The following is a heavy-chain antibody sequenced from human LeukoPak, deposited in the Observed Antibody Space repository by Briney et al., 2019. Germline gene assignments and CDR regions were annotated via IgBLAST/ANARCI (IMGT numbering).Heavy chain of an antibody. CDR3: ARVTSDYYDSSGYYSLPYYFDY. Sequence: GSLRLSCAASGFTFSSYSMNWVRQAPGKGLEWVSSISSSSYIYYADSVKGRFTISRDNAKNSLYLQMNSLRAEDTAVYYCARVTSDYYDSSGYYSLPYYFDYWGQGTLVTVSS. CDR1: GFTFSSYS. V-gene: IGHV3-21*01. D-gene: IGHD3-22*01. J-gene: IGHJ4*02. CDR2: ISSSSYI.